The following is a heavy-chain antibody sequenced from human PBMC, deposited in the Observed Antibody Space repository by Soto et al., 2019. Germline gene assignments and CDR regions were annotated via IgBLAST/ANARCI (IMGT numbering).Heavy chain of an antibody. CDR2: ISSSSSYI. CDR3: ARDRDYGDYSNAFDI. D-gene: IGHD4-17*01. CDR1: GFTFSSYS. Sequence: EVQLVESGGGLVKPGGSLRLSCAASGFTFSSYSMNWVRQAPGKGLEWVSSISSSSSYIYYADSVKGRFTISRDNAKNSLYLQMNSLRAEDTAVYYCARDRDYGDYSNAFDIWGQGTMVTVSS. J-gene: IGHJ3*02. V-gene: IGHV3-21*01.